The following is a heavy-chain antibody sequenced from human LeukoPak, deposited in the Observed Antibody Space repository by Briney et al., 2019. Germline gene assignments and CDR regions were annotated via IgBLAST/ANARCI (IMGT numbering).Heavy chain of an antibody. D-gene: IGHD7-27*01. V-gene: IGHV4-61*02. Sequence: SETLSLTCTVSGGSISSGSYYWTWIRQPAGEGLEWIGRIYTSGSTNYNPSLKSRVTISVDTSKNQFSLKLSSVTAADTAVYYCARGFNWGYYFDPWGQGTLVTVSS. CDR3: ARGFNWGYYFDP. CDR2: IYTSGST. CDR1: GGSISSGSYY. J-gene: IGHJ5*02.